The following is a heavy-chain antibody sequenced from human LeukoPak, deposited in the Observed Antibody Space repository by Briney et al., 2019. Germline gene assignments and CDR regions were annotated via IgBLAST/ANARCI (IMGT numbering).Heavy chain of an antibody. CDR2: ISGSGGSA. V-gene: IGHV3-23*01. D-gene: IGHD2-2*01. Sequence: PGRSLRLSCAASGFTFSSYAMSWVRQAPGKGLERVSGISGSGGSAYYADSVKGRFTISRDNSKNTLYLQMNSLRAEDTAVYYCAGAMSTYYYAMDVWGQGTTVTVSS. CDR3: AGAMSTYYYAMDV. J-gene: IGHJ6*02. CDR1: GFTFSSYA.